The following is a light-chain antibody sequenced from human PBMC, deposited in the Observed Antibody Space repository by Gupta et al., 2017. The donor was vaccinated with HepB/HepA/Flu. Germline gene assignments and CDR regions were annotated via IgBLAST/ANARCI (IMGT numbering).Light chain of an antibody. CDR2: DAS. J-gene: IGKJ4*01. CDR3: QQYKNWPPVT. CDR1: QSVSSN. Sequence: EIVMTQSPATLSVSPGERVTLSCRASQSVSSNLAWYQQKHGQAPKLLVYDASTRDTGIPARFSGSGYGTEFTLTISSRQSEDFAIYYCQQYKNWPPVTFGGGTKVEIK. V-gene: IGKV3-15*01.